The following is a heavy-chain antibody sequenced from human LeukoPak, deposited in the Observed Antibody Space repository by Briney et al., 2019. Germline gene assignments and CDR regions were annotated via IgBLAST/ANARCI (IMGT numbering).Heavy chain of an antibody. V-gene: IGHV3-49*04. CDR2: IRSKAHGGTT. D-gene: IGHD3-3*01. CDR3: ARDQVYYDFWSAY. Sequence: PGRSLRLSCTGSGFTFGDYSMNWVRQAPGKGLEWVAFIRSKAHGGTTGYAASVKGRFTFSRDDSRSVAYLQMNNLRTEDTAVYYCARDQVYYDFWSAYWGQGTLVTVSS. CDR1: GFTFGDYS. J-gene: IGHJ4*02.